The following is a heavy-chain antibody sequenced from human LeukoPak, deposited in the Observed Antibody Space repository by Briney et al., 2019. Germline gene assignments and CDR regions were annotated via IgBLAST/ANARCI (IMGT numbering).Heavy chain of an antibody. CDR1: GGTFSSYA. CDR2: IIPIFGTE. V-gene: IGHV1-69*05. Sequence: GASVKVSCKASGGTFSSYAISWVRQAPGQGLEWMGGIIPIFGTENYAQKFQGRVTITTDESTSTAYMELSSLRSEDTAVYYCARKSRRGSSYWFDPWGQGTLVTVSS. D-gene: IGHD3-16*01. CDR3: ARKSRRGSSYWFDP. J-gene: IGHJ5*02.